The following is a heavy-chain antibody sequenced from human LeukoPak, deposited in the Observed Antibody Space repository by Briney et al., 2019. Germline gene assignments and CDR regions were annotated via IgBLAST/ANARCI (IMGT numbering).Heavy chain of an antibody. D-gene: IGHD1-7*01. CDR3: ARDEGSWNYEY. Sequence: SETLSLTCAVYGGSLSNYYWSWIRQPPGKGLEWIGEINHSGSTNYNPSLKSRVTISVDMSKNQFSLELSFVTAADTAVYYCARDEGSWNYEYWGQGTLVTVSS. CDR1: GGSLSNYY. CDR2: INHSGST. V-gene: IGHV4-34*01. J-gene: IGHJ4*02.